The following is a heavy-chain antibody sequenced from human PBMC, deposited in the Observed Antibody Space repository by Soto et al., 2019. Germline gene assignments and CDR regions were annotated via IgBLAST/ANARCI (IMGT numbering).Heavy chain of an antibody. V-gene: IGHV3-73*02. CDR3: ARSEMTYNWND. CDR2: IRNKANSYAT. J-gene: IGHJ4*02. D-gene: IGHD1-1*01. Sequence: EVQLVESGGGLVQPGGSLKLSCAASGFTFSGSSMHWVRQASGKGLEWVGRIRNKANSYATAYAASVKGRFTISRDDSKNTLYLQMESLRAEDTALYYCARSEMTYNWNDWGQGTLVTVSS. CDR1: GFTFSGSS.